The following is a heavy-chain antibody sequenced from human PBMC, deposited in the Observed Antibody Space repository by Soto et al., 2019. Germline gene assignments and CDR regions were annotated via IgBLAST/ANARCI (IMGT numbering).Heavy chain of an antibody. CDR1: GYTFTSYG. CDR2: IIPIFGTA. V-gene: IGHV1-69*13. D-gene: IGHD5-12*01. Sequence: SVKVSCKASGYTFTSYGISWVRQAPGQGLEWMGGIIPIFGTANYAQKFQGRVTITADESTSTAYMELSSLRSEDTAVYYCARDSVSGYEINWFDPWGQGTLVTVSS. CDR3: ARDSVSGYEINWFDP. J-gene: IGHJ5*02.